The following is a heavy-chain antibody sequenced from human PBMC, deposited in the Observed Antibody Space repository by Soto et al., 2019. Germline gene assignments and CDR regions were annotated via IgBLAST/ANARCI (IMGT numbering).Heavy chain of an antibody. V-gene: IGHV3-30*18. CDR2: ISYDGTNK. D-gene: IGHD4-17*01. CDR3: ANDLQSYGDYDYYCYGMDV. CDR1: GFTFSTYG. J-gene: IGHJ6*02. Sequence: QVQLVESGGGEVQPGRSLTISCAASGFTFSTYGMHWVRQTPGKGLEWVAVISYDGTNKFYSDSVTGRFTISRDNFKKTLTLPRNSMRAADTAVYSCANDLQSYGDYDYYCYGMDVWGLGTRVTVSS.